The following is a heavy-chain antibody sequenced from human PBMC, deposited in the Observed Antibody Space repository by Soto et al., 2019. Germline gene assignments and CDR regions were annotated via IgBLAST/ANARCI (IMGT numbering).Heavy chain of an antibody. Sequence: EVQLLEAGGGFVQPGGSLRLSCAASGFTFDNYGMSWVRQAPGKGLEWVSAIIGNGDMTYYADSVKGRFTISRDNSKNTLYLQLINLRAEDMAIYYCAKDRDYGDSFPFDGWGQGTLVTVSS. D-gene: IGHD4-17*01. CDR3: AKDRDYGDSFPFDG. J-gene: IGHJ4*02. CDR2: IIGNGDMT. CDR1: GFTFDNYG. V-gene: IGHV3-23*01.